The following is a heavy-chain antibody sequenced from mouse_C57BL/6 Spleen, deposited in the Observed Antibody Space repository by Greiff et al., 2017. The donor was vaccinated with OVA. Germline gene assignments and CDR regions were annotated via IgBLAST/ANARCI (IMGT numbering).Heavy chain of an antibody. CDR3: ARRDWSYFDY. CDR2: ISNGGGST. Sequence: DVKLQESGGGLVQPGGSLKLSCAASGFTFSDYYMYWVRQTPEKRLEWVAYISNGGGSTYYPDTVKGRFTISRDNAKNTLYLQMSRLKSEDTAMYYCARRDWSYFDYWGQGTTLTVSS. D-gene: IGHD4-1*01. J-gene: IGHJ2*01. CDR1: GFTFSDYY. V-gene: IGHV5-12*01.